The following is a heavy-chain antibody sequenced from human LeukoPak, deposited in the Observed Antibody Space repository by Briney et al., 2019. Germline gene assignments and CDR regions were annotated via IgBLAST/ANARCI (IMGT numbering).Heavy chain of an antibody. V-gene: IGHV4-34*01. Sequence: SEILSLTCAVYGGSFSGYYWSWIRQPPGKGLEWIGEINHSGSTNYNPSLKSRVTISVDTSKNQFSLKLSSVTAADTAVYYCARARRDTAYYYYYYMDVWGKGTTVTISS. D-gene: IGHD5-18*01. CDR1: GGSFSGYY. J-gene: IGHJ6*03. CDR2: INHSGST. CDR3: ARARRDTAYYYYYYMDV.